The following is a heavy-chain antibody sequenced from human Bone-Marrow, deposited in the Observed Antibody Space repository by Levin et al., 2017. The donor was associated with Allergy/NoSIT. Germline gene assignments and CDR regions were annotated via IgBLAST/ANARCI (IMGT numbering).Heavy chain of an antibody. CDR2: ISSSSSTI. V-gene: IGHV3-48*04. CDR3: ARSLIVTGKYYYGMDV. Sequence: GESLKISCTVSGFPFTPYTFNWVRLAPGKGLQWLSDISSSSSTIRYADSVKGRFTTSRDNAKNSVFLQMDSLRAEDTAIYYCARSLIVTGKYYYGMDVWGQGTTVTVSS. CDR1: GFPFTPYT. D-gene: IGHD2-21*02. J-gene: IGHJ6*02.